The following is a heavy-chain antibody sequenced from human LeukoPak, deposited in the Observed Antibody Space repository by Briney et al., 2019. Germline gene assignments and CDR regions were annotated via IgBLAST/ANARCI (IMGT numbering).Heavy chain of an antibody. CDR2: ISYDGSNK. J-gene: IGHJ5*02. Sequence: GSLRLSCAASGFTFSSYAMHWVRQAPGKGLEWVAVISYDGSNKYYADSVKGRFTISRDNSKNTLYLQMNSLRAEDTAVYYCARDGYSSGWYPNWFDPWGQGTLVTVSS. CDR3: ARDGYSSGWYPNWFDP. V-gene: IGHV3-30-3*01. CDR1: GFTFSSYA. D-gene: IGHD6-19*01.